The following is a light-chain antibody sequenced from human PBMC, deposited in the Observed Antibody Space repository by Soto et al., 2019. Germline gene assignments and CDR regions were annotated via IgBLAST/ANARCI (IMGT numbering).Light chain of an antibody. J-gene: IGKJ1*01. V-gene: IGKV3-15*01. CDR1: QTVGSK. CDR2: GAS. CDR3: QQYNNWPLT. Sequence: EIVMTQSPATLSVSPGERATLSCRASQTVGSKLAWYQQKPGQVPRLLIYGASTRATGIPARFSGSGSGTEFTLTISRLQSEDFAVYYCQQYNNWPLTFGQGTKVEIK.